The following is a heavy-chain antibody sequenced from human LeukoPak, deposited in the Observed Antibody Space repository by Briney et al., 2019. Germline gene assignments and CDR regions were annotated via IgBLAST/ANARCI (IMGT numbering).Heavy chain of an antibody. D-gene: IGHD5-12*01. J-gene: IGHJ6*03. V-gene: IGHV1-18*01. Sequence: ASVKVSCKASGYSFTSYGISWVRQAPGQGLEWIGWISSYNGNTNYAQKLQGRVTMTTDTSTSTAYMELRSLRSDDTAVYYCARSRSGYDFGYYYYYMDVWGKGTTVTISS. CDR2: ISSYNGNT. CDR1: GYSFTSYG. CDR3: ARSRSGYDFGYYYYYMDV.